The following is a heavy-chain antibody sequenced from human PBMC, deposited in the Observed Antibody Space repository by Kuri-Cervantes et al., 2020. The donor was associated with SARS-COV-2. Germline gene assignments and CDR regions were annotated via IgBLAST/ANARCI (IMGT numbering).Heavy chain of an antibody. V-gene: IGHV3-15*01. CDR1: GFTFSNAW. Sequence: GESLKISCAASGFTFSNAWMSWVRQAPGKGLEWVGRIKSKTDGGTTDYAAPVKGRFTISRDDSKNTLYLQMNSLKTEDTAVYYCTTDLEYYDFWSGYYSGGDYWGQGTLVTVSS. J-gene: IGHJ4*02. D-gene: IGHD3-3*01. CDR2: IKSKTDGGTT. CDR3: TTDLEYYDFWSGYYSGGDY.